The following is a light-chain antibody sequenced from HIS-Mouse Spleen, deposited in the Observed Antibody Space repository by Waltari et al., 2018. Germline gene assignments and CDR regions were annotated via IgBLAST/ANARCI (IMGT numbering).Light chain of an antibody. CDR3: QAWDSSTANVV. J-gene: IGLJ2*01. Sequence: SYELTQPPSVSVSPGQTASITCSGDKLGDKYACWYQQKPGQYPGLVIYQDSKRPSGIPERFSGSNSGNTATLTISGTQAMDEADYYCQAWDSSTANVVFGGGTKLTVL. CDR1: KLGDKY. V-gene: IGLV3-1*01. CDR2: QDS.